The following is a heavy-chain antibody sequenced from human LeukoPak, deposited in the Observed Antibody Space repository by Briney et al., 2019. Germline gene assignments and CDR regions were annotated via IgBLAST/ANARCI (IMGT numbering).Heavy chain of an antibody. J-gene: IGHJ6*04. Sequence: ASVKVSCKASGYTFTGYYMHWVRQAPGQGLEWMGWTNPNSGGTNYAQKFQGWVTMTRDTSISTAYMELSRLRSDDTAVYYCARSRIAAAGYYYYGMDVWGKGTTVTVSS. CDR1: GYTFTGYY. V-gene: IGHV1-2*04. CDR3: ARSRIAAAGYYYYGMDV. D-gene: IGHD6-13*01. CDR2: TNPNSGGT.